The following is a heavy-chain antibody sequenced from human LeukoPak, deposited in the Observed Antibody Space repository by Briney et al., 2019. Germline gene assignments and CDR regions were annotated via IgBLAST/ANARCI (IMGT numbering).Heavy chain of an antibody. Sequence: SETLSLTCTVSGGSINSSDHYWAWIRQPPGKGLEWIGSKYYSGDTYYSPSLKSRVTISVDTSKNQFSLKLSSVTAADTAVYYCARDLGDSTNWYDAFDIWGQGTMVTVSS. CDR2: KYYSGDT. D-gene: IGHD6-13*01. CDR3: ARDLGDSTNWYDAFDI. V-gene: IGHV4-39*07. J-gene: IGHJ3*02. CDR1: GGSINSSDHY.